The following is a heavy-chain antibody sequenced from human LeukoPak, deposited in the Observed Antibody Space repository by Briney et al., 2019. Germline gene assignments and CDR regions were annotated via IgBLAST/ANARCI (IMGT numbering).Heavy chain of an antibody. CDR2: IKQDGSEK. CDR3: ARDPATTVVTLDY. D-gene: IGHD4-23*01. CDR1: GFTFSSYW. Sequence: GGSLRLSCAASGFTFSSYWMSWVGQAPGKGLEWVANIKQDGSEKYYVDSVKGRFTISRDNAKNSLYLQMNSLRAEDTAVYYCARDPATTVVTLDYWGQGTLVTVSS. J-gene: IGHJ4*02. V-gene: IGHV3-7*01.